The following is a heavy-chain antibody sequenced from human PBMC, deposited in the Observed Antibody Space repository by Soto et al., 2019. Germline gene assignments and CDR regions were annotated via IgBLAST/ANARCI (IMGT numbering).Heavy chain of an antibody. CDR3: ATQSYSNSGAYYYYAMDV. CDR2: IYYSGST. J-gene: IGHJ6*02. Sequence: SETLSLTCTVSGGSISSGGYYWSWIRQHPGKGLEWIGYIYYSGSTYYNPSLKSRVTISVDTSKNQSSLKLSSVTAADTAVYFCATQSYSNSGAYYYYAMDVWGQGTTVTVSS. V-gene: IGHV4-31*03. CDR1: GGSISSGGYY. D-gene: IGHD4-4*01.